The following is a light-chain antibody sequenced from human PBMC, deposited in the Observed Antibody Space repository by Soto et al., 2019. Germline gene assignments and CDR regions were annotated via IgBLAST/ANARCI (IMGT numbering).Light chain of an antibody. J-gene: IGKJ1*01. CDR2: GAS. CDR3: QQYNNWWT. Sequence: EIVMTQSPATLSVSPGERAALSCRASQSVSSNLARYQQKPGQAPRLLIYGASTRATGIPARFSGSGSGTEFTLIISSLQSEDFAVYYCQQYNNWWTFGQGTKVDI. CDR1: QSVSSN. V-gene: IGKV3-15*01.